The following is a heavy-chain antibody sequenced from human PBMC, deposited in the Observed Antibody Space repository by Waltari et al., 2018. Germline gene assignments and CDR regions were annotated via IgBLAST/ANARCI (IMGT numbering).Heavy chain of an antibody. CDR3: ASKAVYDILTGYYSDYYYYYGMDV. CDR1: GGSISSSSYY. J-gene: IGHJ6*02. D-gene: IGHD3-9*01. CDR2: IYYSGST. V-gene: IGHV4-39*01. Sequence: QLQLQESGPGLVKPSETLSLPCTVSGGSISSSSYYLGWIRQPPGKGLEWIGSIYYSGSTYYNPSLKSRVTISVDTSKNQFSLKLSSVTAADTAVYYCASKAVYDILTGYYSDYYYYYGMDVWGQGTTVTVSS.